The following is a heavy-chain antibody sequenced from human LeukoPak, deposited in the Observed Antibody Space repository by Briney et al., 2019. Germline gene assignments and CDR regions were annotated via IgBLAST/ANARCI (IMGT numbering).Heavy chain of an antibody. CDR1: GGSISSYY. V-gene: IGHV4-59*12. Sequence: SETLSLTCTVSGGSISSYYWSGIRAPPGTGLECIGYIYYSGSTNYNPSLKSRVTISVDTSKNQFSLQLNSVTPEDTAVYYCARDEGSSWLNWFDPWGQGTLVTVSS. J-gene: IGHJ5*02. D-gene: IGHD6-13*01. CDR2: IYYSGST. CDR3: ARDEGSSWLNWFDP.